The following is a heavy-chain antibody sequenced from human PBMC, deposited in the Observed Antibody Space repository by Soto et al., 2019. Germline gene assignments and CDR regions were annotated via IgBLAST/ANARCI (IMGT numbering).Heavy chain of an antibody. Sequence: ASVKVSCKASGYTFTSYGISWVRQAPGQGLEWMGWISAYNGNTNYAQKLQGRVTMTTDTSTSTAYMELRSLRSDDTAVYYCARDGITIFGVVQYYFDYWGQGTLVTVSS. CDR3: ARDGITIFGVVQYYFDY. CDR1: GYTFTSYG. D-gene: IGHD3-3*01. CDR2: ISAYNGNT. V-gene: IGHV1-18*01. J-gene: IGHJ4*02.